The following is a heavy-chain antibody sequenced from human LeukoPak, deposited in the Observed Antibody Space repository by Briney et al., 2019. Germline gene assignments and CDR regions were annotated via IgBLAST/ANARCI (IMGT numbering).Heavy chain of an antibody. V-gene: IGHV3-7*01. CDR1: GVTFASHW. Sequence: GGSLRLSCAASGVTFASHWMNWVRQAPGRGLEWVANIKLGGSEIYYVDSVKGRFTISRDDAKNSLYLQMESLRDEDTAIYYCVRDRGDYWGQGTLVTVSS. J-gene: IGHJ4*02. CDR3: VRDRGDY. CDR2: IKLGGSEI.